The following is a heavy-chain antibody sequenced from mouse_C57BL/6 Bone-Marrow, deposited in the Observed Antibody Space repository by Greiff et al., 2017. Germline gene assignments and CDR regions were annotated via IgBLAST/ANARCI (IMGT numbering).Heavy chain of an antibody. CDR1: GYTFTSYW. D-gene: IGHD2-3*01. Sequence: QVQLQQPGAELVKPGASVKMSCKASGYTFTSYWITWVKQRPGNGLEWIGDIYPGSGGTNYNEKFKSKATLTVETSSSTAYMQLSSLTSEDSAVYYCASDGYLIWYFDVWGTGTTVTVSS. J-gene: IGHJ1*03. CDR3: ASDGYLIWYFDV. V-gene: IGHV1-55*01. CDR2: IYPGSGGT.